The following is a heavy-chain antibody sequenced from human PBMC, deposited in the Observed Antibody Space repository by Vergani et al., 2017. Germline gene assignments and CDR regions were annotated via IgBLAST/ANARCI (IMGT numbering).Heavy chain of an antibody. CDR3: ARANTIFLAYWYYMDV. J-gene: IGHJ6*03. V-gene: IGHV3-30-3*01. Sequence: QVQLVESGGGVVQPGRSLRLSCAASGFTFSSYAMHWVRQAPGKGLEWVAVISYDGSNKYYADSVKGRFTISRDNAKNTLYLQMNSLRAEDTAVYYGARANTIFLAYWYYMDVWGKGTTVTVSS. CDR2: ISYDGSNK. CDR1: GFTFSSYA. D-gene: IGHD3-3*01.